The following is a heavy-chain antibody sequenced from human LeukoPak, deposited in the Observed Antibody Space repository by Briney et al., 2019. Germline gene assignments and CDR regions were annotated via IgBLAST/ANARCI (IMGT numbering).Heavy chain of an antibody. CDR3: ARKDTVVPPPAAPVRAFDI. CDR2: INPNSGGT. V-gene: IGHV1-2*02. J-gene: IGHJ3*02. Sequence: ASVKVSCKASGYTLTDYYMHWVRQAPGQGLEWMGWINPNSGGTNCAQRFQGRVTMTRDTSINTAYMELSSLRSDDTAVYYCARKDTVVPPPAAPVRAFDIWGQGTMVTVSS. D-gene: IGHD2-2*01. CDR1: GYTLTDYY.